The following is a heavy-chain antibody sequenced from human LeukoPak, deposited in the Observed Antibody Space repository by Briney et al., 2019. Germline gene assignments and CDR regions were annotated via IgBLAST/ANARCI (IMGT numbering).Heavy chain of an antibody. D-gene: IGHD3-3*01. J-gene: IGHJ3*02. CDR2: ISWNSGSI. CDR3: AKGSDFWSGSI. CDR1: GFTFADYA. V-gene: IGHV3-9*01. Sequence: GRSLRLSCAASGFTFADYAMHWVRQAPGKGLEWVSGISWNSGSIGYADSVKGRFTISRDNAKNSLYLQMNSLRAEDTALYCCAKGSDFWSGSIWGQGTMVTVSS.